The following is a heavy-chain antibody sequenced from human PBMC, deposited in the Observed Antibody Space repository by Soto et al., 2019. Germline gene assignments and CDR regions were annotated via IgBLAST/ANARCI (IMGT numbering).Heavy chain of an antibody. CDR1: GFTFSSYA. D-gene: IGHD3-22*01. CDR3: ARINYYDSSGYFQTPWFDP. V-gene: IGHV3-30-3*01. J-gene: IGHJ5*02. CDR2: ISYDGSNK. Sequence: QVQLVESGGGVVQPGRSLRLSCAASGFTFSSYAMHWVRQAPGKGLEWVAVISYDGSNKYYADSVKGRFTISRDNSKNTLYLQMNSLRAEDTAVYYCARINYYDSSGYFQTPWFDPWGQGTLVTVSS.